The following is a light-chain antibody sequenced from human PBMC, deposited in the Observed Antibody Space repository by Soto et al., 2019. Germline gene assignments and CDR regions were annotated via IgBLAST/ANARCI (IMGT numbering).Light chain of an antibody. CDR1: QSVSSY. CDR3: QQRSNWPPGYT. Sequence: EIVLTQSPATLALSPGERATLSCRASQSVSSYLAWYQQKPGQAPRLLIYDASNRATGIPARFSGSGSGTDFTLTISSLEPEDFPVYYCQQRSNWPPGYTFGQGTKLEI. J-gene: IGKJ2*01. CDR2: DAS. V-gene: IGKV3-11*01.